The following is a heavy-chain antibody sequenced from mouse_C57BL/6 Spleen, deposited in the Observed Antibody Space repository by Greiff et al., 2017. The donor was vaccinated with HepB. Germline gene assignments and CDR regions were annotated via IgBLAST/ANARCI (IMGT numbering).Heavy chain of an antibody. Sequence: EVLLVESGTVLARPGASVKMSCKTSGYTFTSYWMHWVKQRPGQGLEWIGAIYPGNSDTSYNQKFKGKAKLTAVTSASTAYMELSSLTTEDSAVYYCTRWNYSKKCAMDYWGQGTSVTVSS. CDR3: TRWNYSKKCAMDY. J-gene: IGHJ4*01. CDR1: GYTFTSYW. V-gene: IGHV1-5*01. D-gene: IGHD2-5*01. CDR2: IYPGNSDT.